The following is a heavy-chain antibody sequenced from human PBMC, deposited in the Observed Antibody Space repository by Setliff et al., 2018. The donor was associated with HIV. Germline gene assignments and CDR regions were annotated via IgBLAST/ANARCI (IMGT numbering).Heavy chain of an antibody. Sequence: PSETLSLTCSVSGGPITSNTYFWDWIRQAPGKGLEWIGSIYHSGNTYYNPSLKSRVSISVDTSKRQFSLKLTSVTAGDSALYYCARRRGQKATGWYYFDFWGQGARGTVSS. CDR2: IYHSGNT. CDR1: GGPITSNTYF. CDR3: ARRRGQKATGWYYFDF. V-gene: IGHV4-39*01. D-gene: IGHD6-19*01. J-gene: IGHJ4*02.